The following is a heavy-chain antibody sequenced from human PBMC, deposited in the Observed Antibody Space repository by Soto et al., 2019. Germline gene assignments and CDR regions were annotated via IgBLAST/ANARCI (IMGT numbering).Heavy chain of an antibody. Sequence: PSETLSLTCAVYGGFVSSGNYYWSWIRQPPGKGLEWIGEMSHSGGTHFNPSLKSRVTISVDTSKNQFSLKMSSVTAADTAVYYCARDFGPPPHDILTGDAFDIWGQGTMVTVSS. D-gene: IGHD3-9*01. J-gene: IGHJ3*02. CDR3: ARDFGPPPHDILTGDAFDI. CDR2: MSHSGGT. CDR1: GGFVSSGNYY. V-gene: IGHV4-61*01.